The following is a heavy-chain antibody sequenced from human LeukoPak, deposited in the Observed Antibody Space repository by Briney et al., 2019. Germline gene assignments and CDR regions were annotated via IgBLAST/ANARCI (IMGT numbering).Heavy chain of an antibody. D-gene: IGHD3/OR15-3a*01. CDR2: INTNTGNP. J-gene: IGHJ4*02. Sequence: ASVKVSCKTSGYTFTSYAMNLVRQAPGQGLEWMGWINTNTGNPTYAQGFTGRFVFSLDTSVSTAYLEISSLKAEDTAVYYCARVGVPMIWYYFDYWGQGTLVTVSS. CDR1: GYTFTSYA. V-gene: IGHV7-4-1*02. CDR3: ARVGVPMIWYYFDY.